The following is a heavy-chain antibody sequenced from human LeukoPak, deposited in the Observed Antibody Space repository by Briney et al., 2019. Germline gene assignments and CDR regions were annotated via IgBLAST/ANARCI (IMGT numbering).Heavy chain of an antibody. J-gene: IGHJ3*02. Sequence: PSETLSLTCTVSGGSISSYYWSWIRQSPGKGLEWIAYVYYTGRTNYNPSLKSRVTISVDKSKTQFSLKLSSVTAADTAVYYCARDKWEPRYAFDIWGQGTMVTVSS. V-gene: IGHV4-59*12. D-gene: IGHD1-26*01. CDR1: GGSISSYY. CDR3: ARDKWEPRYAFDI. CDR2: VYYTGRT.